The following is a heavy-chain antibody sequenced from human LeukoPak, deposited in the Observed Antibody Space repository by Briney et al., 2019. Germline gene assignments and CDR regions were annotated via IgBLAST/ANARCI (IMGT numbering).Heavy chain of an antibody. D-gene: IGHD6-13*01. CDR2: INPSGGST. CDR3: ARDGSSIAAAGRGHWFDP. V-gene: IGHV1-46*01. CDR1: GYTFTNYY. Sequence: ASVRVSCKASGYTFTNYYMHWVRQAPGQGLEWMGIINPSGGSTSYAQKFQGRVTMTRDTSTSTVYMELSSLRSEDTAVYYCARDGSSIAAAGRGHWFDPWGQGTLVTVSS. J-gene: IGHJ5*02.